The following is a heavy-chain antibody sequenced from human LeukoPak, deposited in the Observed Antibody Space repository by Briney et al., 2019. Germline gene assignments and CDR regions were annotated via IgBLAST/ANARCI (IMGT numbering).Heavy chain of an antibody. V-gene: IGHV1-2*02. J-gene: IGHJ4*02. CDR1: GYTFTGYY. CDR3: ARGRDELDY. CDR2: INPNSGGA. Sequence: ASVKVSCKASGYTFTGYYMYWVRQAPGPGLEWMGWINPNSGGANYAQKFQVRVTMTRDRSISTAYMELSRLRSDDTAVYYCARGRDELDYWGQGTLVTVSS. D-gene: IGHD1-1*01.